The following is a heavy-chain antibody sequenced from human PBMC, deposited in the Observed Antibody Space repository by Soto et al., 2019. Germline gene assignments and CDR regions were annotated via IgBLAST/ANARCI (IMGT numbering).Heavy chain of an antibody. CDR2: IDPSDSYT. V-gene: IGHV5-10-1*01. J-gene: IGHJ4*02. CDR3: ARHGVTAAAGPSLSDY. CDR1: GYSFTTYW. D-gene: IGHD6-13*01. Sequence: EVQLVQSGAEVKKPGESLRISCKGSGYSFTTYWISWVRQMPGKGLEWMGRIDPSDSYTDYSPPFQGHVTISADKSISTADLQWSSLKASDTAMYYCARHGVTAAAGPSLSDYWGQGTLVTVSS.